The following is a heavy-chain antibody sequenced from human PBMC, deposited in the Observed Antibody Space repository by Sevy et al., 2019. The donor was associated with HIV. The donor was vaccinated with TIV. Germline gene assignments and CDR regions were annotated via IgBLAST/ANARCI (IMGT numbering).Heavy chain of an antibody. D-gene: IGHD3-16*01. V-gene: IGHV3-15*01. CDR3: TTGGSLFQH. J-gene: IGHJ1*01. Sequence: GGSLRLSCAASGFTFSNVWMSWDRQAPGKGLEWVAHVKSKTDGGTTDYAAPVRGRFTISSDDSKKTLYLQMNGLKTEDTAVYYCTTGGSLFQHWGQGTLVTVSS. CDR1: GFTFSNVW. CDR2: VKSKTDGGTT.